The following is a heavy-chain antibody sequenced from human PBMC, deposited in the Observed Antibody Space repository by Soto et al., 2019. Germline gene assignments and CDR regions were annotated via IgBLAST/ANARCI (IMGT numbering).Heavy chain of an antibody. Sequence: PGGSLGLSCAVSGFIFSSYAMHWVRQAPGKGLEWVAFISYDGSNKYYADSVKGRFTISRDNSKNTLYLQMNSLRPDDTAVYYCARDHSGRNFLPGEYLDYWGQGTLVTVSS. CDR3: ARDHSGRNFLPGEYLDY. J-gene: IGHJ4*02. CDR1: GFIFSSYA. D-gene: IGHD1-26*01. V-gene: IGHV3-30*04. CDR2: ISYDGSNK.